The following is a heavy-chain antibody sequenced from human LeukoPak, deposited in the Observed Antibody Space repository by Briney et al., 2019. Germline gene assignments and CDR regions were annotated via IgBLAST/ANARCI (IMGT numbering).Heavy chain of an antibody. CDR2: ISGSGGST. Sequence: GGSLRLSCAASGFTFSNYGMNWVRQAPGKGLEWVSGISGSGGSTYYADSVKGRFTISRDTSKNTLYLQMNSLRAEDTAVYYCARGHTAVTRHFDFWGQGTLVTVSS. V-gene: IGHV3-23*01. J-gene: IGHJ4*02. CDR1: GFTFSNYG. CDR3: ARGHTAVTRHFDF. D-gene: IGHD4-17*01.